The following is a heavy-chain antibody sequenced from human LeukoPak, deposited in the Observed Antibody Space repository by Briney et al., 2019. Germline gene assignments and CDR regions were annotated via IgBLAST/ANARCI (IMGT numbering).Heavy chain of an antibody. V-gene: IGHV4-34*01. CDR1: GGSFSGYY. D-gene: IGHD3-10*01. J-gene: IGHJ4*02. CDR2: INHSGST. CDR3: ASPYGSGSYYWY. Sequence: SETLSLTSAVYGGSFSGYYWSWIRPPPGKGLEWIGEINHSGSTNYNPSLKSRVTISVDTSKNQSSLKLSFVTAADTAVYYCASPYGSGSYYWYWGQGTLVTVSS.